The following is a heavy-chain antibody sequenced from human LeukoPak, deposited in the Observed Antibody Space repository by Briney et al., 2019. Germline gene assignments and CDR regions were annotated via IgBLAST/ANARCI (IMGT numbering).Heavy chain of an antibody. CDR1: GYTLTELS. J-gene: IGHJ6*03. CDR3: AILGGPAAPTYYYYYMDV. CDR2: FGPEDGET. D-gene: IGHD2-2*01. Sequence: ASVKVSCKVSGYTLTELSMHWVRQAPGKGLEWMGGFGPEDGETIYAQKFQGRVTMTEDTSTDTAYMELSSLRSEDTAVYYCAILGGPAAPTYYYYYMDVWGKGTTVTVSS. V-gene: IGHV1-24*01.